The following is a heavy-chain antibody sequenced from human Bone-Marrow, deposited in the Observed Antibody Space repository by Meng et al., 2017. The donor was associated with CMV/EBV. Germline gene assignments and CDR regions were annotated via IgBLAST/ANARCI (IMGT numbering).Heavy chain of an antibody. Sequence: GGSLRLSCVASGFTFSSYSMNWVRQAPGKGLEWVSYLSSSSSTIRYANSVKGRFTISRDNAKNSLYLQMNSLRAEDTAVYYCARERVTAGSGSLAPLWGQGTLVTFSS. CDR1: GFTFSSYS. D-gene: IGHD1-26*01. CDR2: LSSSSSTI. J-gene: IGHJ4*02. V-gene: IGHV3-48*04. CDR3: ARERVTAGSGSLAPL.